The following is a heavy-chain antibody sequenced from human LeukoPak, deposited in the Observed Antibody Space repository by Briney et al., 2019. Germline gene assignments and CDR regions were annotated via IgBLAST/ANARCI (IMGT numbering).Heavy chain of an antibody. CDR2: INPSGGST. J-gene: IGHJ5*02. D-gene: IGHD2-2*01. CDR3: ARWVGDIVVVPAAKGWFDP. V-gene: IGHV1-46*01. CDR1: GYTFTSYY. Sequence: ASVTVSCKASGYTFTSYYMHWVRQAPGQGLEWMGIINPSGGSTSYAQKFQGRVTMTRDTSTSTVYMELSSLRSEDTAVYYCARWVGDIVVVPAAKGWFDPWGQGTLVTVSS.